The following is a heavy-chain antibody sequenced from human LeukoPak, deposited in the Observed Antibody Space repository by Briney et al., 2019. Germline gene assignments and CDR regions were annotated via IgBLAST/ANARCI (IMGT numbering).Heavy chain of an antibody. CDR3: ARDVFRFGELFLIDY. CDR2: VSYSENT. Sequence: SETLSLTCTVSGGSISSGDSYWNWIRQPPGKDLEWIGYVSYSENTYYSPSLKSRVTISIDTSKNQFSLKLSSVTAADTAVYYCARDVFRFGELFLIDYWGQGTLVTVSS. CDR1: GGSISSGDSY. J-gene: IGHJ4*02. D-gene: IGHD3-10*01. V-gene: IGHV4-30-4*01.